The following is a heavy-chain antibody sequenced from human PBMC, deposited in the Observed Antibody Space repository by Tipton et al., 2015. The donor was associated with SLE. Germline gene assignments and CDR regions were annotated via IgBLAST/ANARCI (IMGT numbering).Heavy chain of an antibody. J-gene: IGHJ6*02. D-gene: IGHD2-2*01. V-gene: IGHV4-4*07. Sequence: TLSLTCSVSGDAISTYYWSWIRQPAGKGLEWIGRVSTSGSTNYNPSLKSRVTMSVDTSKNQFSLKLSSVTAADTAVYYCARGRVQPTYGVDVWGQGITVTVSS. CDR3: ARGRVQPTYGVDV. CDR2: VSTSGST. CDR1: GDAISTYY.